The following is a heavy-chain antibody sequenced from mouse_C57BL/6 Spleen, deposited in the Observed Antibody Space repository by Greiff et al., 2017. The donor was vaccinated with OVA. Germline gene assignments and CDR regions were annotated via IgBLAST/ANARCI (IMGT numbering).Heavy chain of an antibody. CDR2: IDPSDSYT. J-gene: IGHJ2*01. CDR3: AGGEFGSNYPLGD. V-gene: IGHV1-59*01. Sequence: QVQLQQPGAELVRPGTSVKLSCKASGYTFTSYWMHWVKQRPGQGLEWIGVIDPSDSYTNYNQKFKGKATLTVDTSSSTAYMQLSSLTSEDSAVYYGAGGEFGSNYPLGDWGQGTTLTVSS. D-gene: IGHD2-5*01. CDR1: GYTFTSYW.